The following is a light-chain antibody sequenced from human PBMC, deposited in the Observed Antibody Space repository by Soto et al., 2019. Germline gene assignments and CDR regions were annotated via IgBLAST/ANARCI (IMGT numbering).Light chain of an antibody. CDR2: DAS. Sequence: DIQLTQSPSFLSASVGDRVTITCRASQGISSYLAWYQQKPGKAPNLLIFDASTLQSGVPPRFSGSGSGTEFTLTISSLQPEDFASYYCQQLNSHPRTFGPGTKVEIK. CDR3: QQLNSHPRT. CDR1: QGISSY. J-gene: IGKJ1*01. V-gene: IGKV1-9*01.